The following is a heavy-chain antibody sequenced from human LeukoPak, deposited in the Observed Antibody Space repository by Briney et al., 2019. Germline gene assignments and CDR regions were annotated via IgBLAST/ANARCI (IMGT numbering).Heavy chain of an antibody. CDR2: IYYSGST. J-gene: IGHJ5*02. CDR1: GGSISSYY. V-gene: IGHV4-59*08. CDR3: ARQSTSYWFDP. Sequence: SETLSLTCTVSGGSISSYYWSWIRQPPGKGLEWIGYIYYSGSTNYNPSLKSRVTISVDTSKNQFSLKLSSVTAADTAVYYCARQSTSYWFDPWGQGTLVTVSS. D-gene: IGHD2-2*01.